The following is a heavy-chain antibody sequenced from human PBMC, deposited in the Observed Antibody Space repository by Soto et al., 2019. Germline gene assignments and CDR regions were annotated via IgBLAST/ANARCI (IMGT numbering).Heavy chain of an antibody. CDR3: TTLATDRAFDI. J-gene: IGHJ3*02. CDR1: GFNFSNAW. V-gene: IGHV3-15*01. D-gene: IGHD5-12*01. Sequence: GGSLRLSCAASGFNFSNAWMSWIRQAPGKGLEWVGRIKSKTDGGTTDYAAPVKGRFTISRDDSKNTLYLQMNSLKTEDTAVYYCTTLATDRAFDIWGQGTMVTVSS. CDR2: IKSKTDGGTT.